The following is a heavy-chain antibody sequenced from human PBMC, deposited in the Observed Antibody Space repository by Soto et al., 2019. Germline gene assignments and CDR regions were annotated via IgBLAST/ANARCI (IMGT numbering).Heavy chain of an antibody. CDR1: GYTFTTYY. CDR2: ISPSGGNT. Sequence: QVQLVQSGAEVKKPGASVKVSCKASGYTFTTYYIQWVRQAPGQGLEWMGVISPSGGNTTYADKFKGRVTMTRDTSTSTVHMKLSRLRSEDTAVYYCARQRSDRSGYKGGYRNYWGQGTLVTVSS. CDR3: ARQRSDRSGYKGGYRNY. V-gene: IGHV1-46*01. J-gene: IGHJ4*02. D-gene: IGHD3-22*01.